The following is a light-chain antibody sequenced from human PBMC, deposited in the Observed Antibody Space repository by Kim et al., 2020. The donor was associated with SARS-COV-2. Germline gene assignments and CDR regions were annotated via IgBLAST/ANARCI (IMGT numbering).Light chain of an antibody. J-gene: IGLJ3*02. CDR1: SLRSYY. CDR3: NSRESSGNHWV. Sequence: SSELTQDPAVSVALGQTVRITCQGDSLRSYYASWYQQKPGQAPVLVIYGKNNRPSGIPDRFSGSISGNTASLTITGAQAEDEADYYCNSRESSGNHWVFGGGTQLTVL. CDR2: GKN. V-gene: IGLV3-19*01.